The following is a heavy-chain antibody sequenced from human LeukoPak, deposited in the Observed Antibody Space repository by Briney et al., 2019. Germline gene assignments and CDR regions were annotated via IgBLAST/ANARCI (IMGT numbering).Heavy chain of an antibody. Sequence: ASVKVSCKASGYTFTSYDINWVRQATGQGLEWMGWMNPNSGNTGYAQKFQGRVTMTRNTSISTAYMELSSLRSEDTAVYYCARGSFYEFSSSGWFDPWGQGTLVTVSS. CDR3: ARGSFYEFSSSGWFDP. CDR2: MNPNSGNT. CDR1: GYTFTSYD. J-gene: IGHJ5*02. V-gene: IGHV1-8*01. D-gene: IGHD6-13*01.